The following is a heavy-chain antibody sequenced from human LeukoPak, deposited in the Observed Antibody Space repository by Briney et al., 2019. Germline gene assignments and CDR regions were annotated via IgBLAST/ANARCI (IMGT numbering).Heavy chain of an antibody. V-gene: IGHV4-39*07. Sequence: PSETLSLTCTVSGGSISSSSYYWGWIRQPPGKGLEWIGSIYYSGSTYYNPSLKSRVTISVDTSKNQFSLKLSSVTAADTAVYYCARARADYGDFQFWGQGILVSVSS. J-gene: IGHJ4*02. CDR1: GGSISSSSYY. CDR3: ARARADYGDFQF. D-gene: IGHD4-17*01. CDR2: IYYSGST.